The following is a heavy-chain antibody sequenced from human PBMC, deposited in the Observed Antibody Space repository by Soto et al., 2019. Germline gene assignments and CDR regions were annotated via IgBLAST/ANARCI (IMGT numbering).Heavy chain of an antibody. CDR1: GFTFSDYA. D-gene: IGHD3-22*01. J-gene: IGHJ4*02. CDR2: ISSNGVST. V-gene: IGHV3-23*01. CDR3: VKGEYYYDGSAYYPFDY. Sequence: PGGSLRLSCAASGFTFSDYAMSWVRQAPGKGLQWVSGISSNGVSTYYADSVKGRFTISRDNSKNKAYLQMGSLRHEDTAVYYCVKGEYYYDGSAYYPFDYWGQGRMVTVSS.